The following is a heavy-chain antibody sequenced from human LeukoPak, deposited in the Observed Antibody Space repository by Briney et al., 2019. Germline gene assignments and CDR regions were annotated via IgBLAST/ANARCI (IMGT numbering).Heavy chain of an antibody. D-gene: IGHD3-22*01. CDR2: INPNSGGT. J-gene: IGHJ3*02. V-gene: IGHV1-2*02. CDR3: ATDSSGYYEDAFDI. Sequence: ASVKVSCKASGYTFTGYYMHWVRQAPGQGLEWMGWINPNSGGTNYAQKFQGRVTMTRNTSISTAYMELSSLRSEDTAVYYCATDSSGYYEDAFDIWGQGTMVTVSS. CDR1: GYTFTGYY.